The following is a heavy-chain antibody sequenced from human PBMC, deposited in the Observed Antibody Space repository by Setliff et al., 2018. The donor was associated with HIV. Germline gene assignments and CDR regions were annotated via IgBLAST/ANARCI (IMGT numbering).Heavy chain of an antibody. V-gene: IGHV1-18*04. CDR2: INSYNGNT. CDR1: GYTFTTYG. J-gene: IGHJ5*02. CDR3: ARRADWLDL. Sequence: ASVKVSCKASGYTFTTYGVNWVRQAPGQGLEWMGWINSYNGNTKFAQKFQGRVTMTKDTSTSTAYMELRSLRPDDTAVYFCARRADWLDLWGQGTLVTVSS.